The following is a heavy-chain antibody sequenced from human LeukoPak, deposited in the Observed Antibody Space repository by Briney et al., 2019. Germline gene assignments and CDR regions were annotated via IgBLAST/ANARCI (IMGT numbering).Heavy chain of an antibody. V-gene: IGHV3-23*01. J-gene: IGHJ5*02. CDR3: AKGGPVGFDP. CDR1: GFTFRSNG. Sequence: GGSLRLSCAASGFTFRSNGMSWVRQAPGKGLEWVSAISGSGGSTYYADSVKGRFTISRDNSKNTLYLQMNSLRAGDTAVYYCAKGGPVGFDPWGQGTLVTVSS. CDR2: ISGSGGST. D-gene: IGHD3-10*01.